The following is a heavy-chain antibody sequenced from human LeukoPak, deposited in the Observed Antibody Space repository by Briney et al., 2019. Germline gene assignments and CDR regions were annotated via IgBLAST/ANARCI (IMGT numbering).Heavy chain of an antibody. CDR1: GFTFNDYT. D-gene: IGHD3-9*01. Sequence: GGSLRLSCAASGFTFNDYTMHWVRQRPGKGLEWVSLVSWDGGSTSYADSVKGRFTISRDNRKNSLYLQMNRLRTEDTALYYCAKAPTGYLFDYWGQGTLVTLSS. J-gene: IGHJ4*02. CDR2: VSWDGGST. CDR3: AKAPTGYLFDY. V-gene: IGHV3-43*01.